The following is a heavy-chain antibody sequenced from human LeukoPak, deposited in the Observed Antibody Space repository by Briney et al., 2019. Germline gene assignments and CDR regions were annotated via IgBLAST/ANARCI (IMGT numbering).Heavy chain of an antibody. D-gene: IGHD4-11*01. CDR1: GCYLSSYY. J-gene: IGHJ4*02. CDR3: ARVYENFVTTWAFDY. Sequence: PSETLSLTCAVSGCYLSSYYWSWGRQPPGKGLGWNGYIYYTRYTNYNPSLKSRVTISVATTKNQIFLNLSSVTAADTAVYYCARVYENFVTTWAFDYWGQGTLVTVSS. CDR2: IYYTRYT. V-gene: IGHV4-59*01.